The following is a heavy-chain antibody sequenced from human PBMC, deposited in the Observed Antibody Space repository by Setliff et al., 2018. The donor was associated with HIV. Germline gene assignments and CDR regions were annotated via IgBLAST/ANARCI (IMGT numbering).Heavy chain of an antibody. D-gene: IGHD4-4*01. CDR1: GFTFSTYA. CDR3: ARDDYMLYSYYYGMDV. J-gene: IGHJ6*02. Sequence: GVLRLSCATSGFTFSTYAMNWVRQAPGKGLEWVANIRQDGNVFYYVDSVNGRFTISRDNAKNSLYLHMNSLRGEDTAVYYCARDDYMLYSYYYGMDVWGQGTTVTVSS. V-gene: IGHV3-7*01. CDR2: IRQDGNVF.